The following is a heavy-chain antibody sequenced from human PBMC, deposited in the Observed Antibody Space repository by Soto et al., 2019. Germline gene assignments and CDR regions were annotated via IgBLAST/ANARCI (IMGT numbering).Heavy chain of an antibody. CDR1: GFTFSSYW. CDR2: INSDGSST. D-gene: IGHD5-12*01. J-gene: IGHJ6*02. Sequence: GGSLRLSCAASGFTFSSYWMHWVRQAPGKGLVWVSRINSDGSSTSYADSVKGRFTISRDNAKNTLYLQMNSLRAEDTAVYYCARDLPWQSLGYGMDVWGQGTTVTVYS. CDR3: ARDLPWQSLGYGMDV. V-gene: IGHV3-74*01.